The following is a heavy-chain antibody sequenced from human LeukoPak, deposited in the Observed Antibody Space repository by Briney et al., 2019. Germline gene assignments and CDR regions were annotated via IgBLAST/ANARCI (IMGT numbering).Heavy chain of an antibody. V-gene: IGHV3-23*01. CDR2: ISGSGGST. CDR3: AKDRGTSGYDPRAFDI. J-gene: IGHJ3*02. D-gene: IGHD5-12*01. CDR1: GFTFSSYA. Sequence: PGGSLRLSCAASGFTFSSYAMSWVRQAPGKGLEWVSAISGSGGSTYYADSVKGRFTISRDNSKNTLYLQMNSLRAEDTAVYYCAKDRGTSGYDPRAFDIWGQGTMVTVSS.